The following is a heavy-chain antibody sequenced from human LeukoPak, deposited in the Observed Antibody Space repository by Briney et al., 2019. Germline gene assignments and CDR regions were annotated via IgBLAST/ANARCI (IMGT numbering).Heavy chain of an antibody. J-gene: IGHJ4*02. CDR2: INPNSGGT. CDR3: ARVPPYCSSTSCYRGGFDY. Sequence: GASVKVSCKAPGYTFTGYYMHWVRQAPGQGLEWMGWINPNSGGTNYAQKFQGRVTMTRDTSISTAYMELSRLRSDDTAVYYCARVPPYCSSTSCYRGGFDYWGQGTLVTVFS. CDR1: GYTFTGYY. D-gene: IGHD2-2*02. V-gene: IGHV1-2*02.